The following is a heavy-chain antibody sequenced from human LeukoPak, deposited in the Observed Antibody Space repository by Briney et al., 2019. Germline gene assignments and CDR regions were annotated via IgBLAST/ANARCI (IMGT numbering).Heavy chain of an antibody. J-gene: IGHJ6*03. CDR2: ISSSSSTI. CDR3: ARRGSGPTFSRDYYYMDV. D-gene: IGHD3-16*01. Sequence: GGSLRLSCAASGFTFSSYSMNWVRQAPGKGLEWVSYISSSSSTIYYADSVKGRFTISRDNAKNSLYLQMNSLRAEDTAVYYCARRGSGPTFSRDYYYMDVWGKGTTVTVSS. V-gene: IGHV3-48*04. CDR1: GFTFSSYS.